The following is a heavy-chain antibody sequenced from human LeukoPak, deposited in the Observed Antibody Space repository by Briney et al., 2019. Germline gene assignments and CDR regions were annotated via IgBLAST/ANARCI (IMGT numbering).Heavy chain of an antibody. CDR2: INPSGSST. J-gene: IGHJ4*02. Sequence: GSPKVSCTASGFTFSSYYMHWVRQAPGQGLEWMGIINPSGSSTSYAQKFQGRVTMTRDTTTSTVYMKLSSLKSEDTAVYYCARGVVAIVDNWGQGNLVTVSS. V-gene: IGHV1-46*01. D-gene: IGHD5-12*01. CDR3: ARGVVAIVDN. CDR1: GFTFSSYY.